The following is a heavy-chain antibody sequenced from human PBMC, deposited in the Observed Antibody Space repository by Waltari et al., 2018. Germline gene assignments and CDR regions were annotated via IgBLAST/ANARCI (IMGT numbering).Heavy chain of an antibody. V-gene: IGHV1-2*06. CDR2: INPNSGGT. CDR3: ARPLGDYYDSSGYYFRDY. D-gene: IGHD3-22*01. CDR1: GYTFTGYY. J-gene: IGHJ4*02. Sequence: QVQLVQSGAEVKKPGASVKVSCKASGYTFTGYYMHWVRQAPGQGLEWMGRINPNSGGTNYAQKFQGRVNMTRDTSISTAYMELSRLRSDDTAVYYCARPLGDYYDSSGYYFRDYWGQGTLVTVSS.